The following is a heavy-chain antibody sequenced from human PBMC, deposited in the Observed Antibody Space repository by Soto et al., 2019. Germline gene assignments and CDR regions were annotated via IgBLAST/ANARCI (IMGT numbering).Heavy chain of an antibody. CDR1: GGSISSSNW. CDR2: IYHSGST. D-gene: IGHD6-13*01. V-gene: IGHV4-4*02. CDR3: ARVSAAGTYFDY. J-gene: IGHJ4*02. Sequence: QVQLQESGPGLVKPSGTLSPTCAVSGGSISSSNWWSWVRQPPGKGLEWIGEIYHSGSTNYNPSLXSXXTISVDKSKNQFSLKLSSVTAADTAVHYCARVSAAGTYFDYWGQGTLVTVSS.